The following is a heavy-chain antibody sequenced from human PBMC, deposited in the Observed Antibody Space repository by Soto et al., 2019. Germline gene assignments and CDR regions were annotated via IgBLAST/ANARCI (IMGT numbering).Heavy chain of an antibody. CDR1: GYSFMKYG. CDR2: ISPYSGYT. Sequence: APVKVSCKGFGYSFMKYGINWVRQAPGQGLEWVGWISPYSGYTHSAQKFHGRLTLTTDTAASTAYMELRILRSADTALYYCAREASVLIPAAQPSRFDSWGQGTLVTVYS. D-gene: IGHD2-2*01. CDR3: AREASVLIPAAQPSRFDS. J-gene: IGHJ4*02. V-gene: IGHV1-18*01.